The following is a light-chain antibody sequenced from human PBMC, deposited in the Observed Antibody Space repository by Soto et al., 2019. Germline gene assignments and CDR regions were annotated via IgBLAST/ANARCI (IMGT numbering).Light chain of an antibody. V-gene: IGKV1-5*01. CDR2: DAS. Sequence: DIQMTQSPSTLCASVGDRVTITCRASQSISSWLAWYQQKPGKAPKLLIYDASSLESGVPSRFSGSGSGTEFTLTISSLQPDDFATYYCQHYNSYSEAFGQGTTGDIK. CDR3: QHYNSYSEA. J-gene: IGKJ1*01. CDR1: QSISSW.